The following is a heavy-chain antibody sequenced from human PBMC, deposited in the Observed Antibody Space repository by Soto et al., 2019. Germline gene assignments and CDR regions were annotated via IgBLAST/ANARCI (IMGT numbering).Heavy chain of an antibody. V-gene: IGHV1-18*01. CDR2: ISPYNDYT. Sequence: QVQLVQSAGEVKKPGASVKVSCKASGYTFVRDGITWVWQAPGQGLEWMGWISPYNDYTIYAQKLQGRVTMTTDTSTRTVYLDLRSLKSDDTAVYYCSRGGYYDNTWGKMSHYGLDVWGQRTSVTVSS. CDR3: SRGGYYDNTWGKMSHYGLDV. D-gene: IGHD3-16*01. J-gene: IGHJ6*02. CDR1: GYTFVRDG.